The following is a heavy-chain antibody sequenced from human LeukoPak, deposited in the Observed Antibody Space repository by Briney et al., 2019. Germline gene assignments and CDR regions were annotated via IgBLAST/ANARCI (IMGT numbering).Heavy chain of an antibody. CDR3: ARDRRYYDSSGFDY. CDR1: GGSISSGSYY. D-gene: IGHD3-22*01. Sequence: PSETLSLTCTVSGGSISSGSYYWSWIRQPAGKGLEWIGRIYTSGSTNYNPSLKSRVTISVDTSKNQLSLKLSSVTAADTAVYYCARDRRYYDSSGFDYWGQGTLVTVSS. V-gene: IGHV4-61*02. J-gene: IGHJ4*02. CDR2: IYTSGST.